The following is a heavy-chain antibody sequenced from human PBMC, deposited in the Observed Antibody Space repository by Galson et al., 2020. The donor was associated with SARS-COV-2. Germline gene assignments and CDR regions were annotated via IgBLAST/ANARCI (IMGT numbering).Heavy chain of an antibody. V-gene: IGHV3-64D*06. CDR1: GFIFSDYA. Sequence: GESLKISCSASGFIFSDYAMHWVRPAPGKGLEYVSAISRNGETSFYADSVNGRFTMSRDNSKSMFYLQMTALRLKDTGLYFCLSYSSTRQNHWGQGTLVTVSS. D-gene: IGHD2-2*01. J-gene: IGHJ5*02. CDR3: LSYSSTRQNH. CDR2: ISRNGETS.